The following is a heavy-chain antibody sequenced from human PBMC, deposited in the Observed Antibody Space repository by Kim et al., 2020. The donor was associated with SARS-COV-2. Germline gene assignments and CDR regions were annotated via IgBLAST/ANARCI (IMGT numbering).Heavy chain of an antibody. CDR1: GGTFSSYI. D-gene: IGHD3-22*01. V-gene: IGHV1-69*13. Sequence: SVKVSCKASGGTFSSYIITWVRQAPGQGLEWMGGIIPIFGTAKYAQKFQGRVTITADESTSTVYMELSRLRSEDTAVYYCGTDSSGYYYAFDIWGQGTKVTVSS. CDR3: GTDSSGYYYAFDI. J-gene: IGHJ3*02. CDR2: IIPIFGTA.